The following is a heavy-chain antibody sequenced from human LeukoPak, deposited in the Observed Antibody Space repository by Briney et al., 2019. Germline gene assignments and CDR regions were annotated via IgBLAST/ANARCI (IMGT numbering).Heavy chain of an antibody. D-gene: IGHD1-1*01. Sequence: PGGSLRLTCEASGFTLKSHGMPWARQAPGKGLVWVSHITREGTITYYVDSVKGRFTMSRDDAKNTLYLQMNSLRADDTAVYYCARGQRYAMEVWGQGTKVTVSS. V-gene: IGHV3-74*01. CDR3: ARGQRYAMEV. CDR1: GFTLKSHG. J-gene: IGHJ6*02. CDR2: ITREGTIT.